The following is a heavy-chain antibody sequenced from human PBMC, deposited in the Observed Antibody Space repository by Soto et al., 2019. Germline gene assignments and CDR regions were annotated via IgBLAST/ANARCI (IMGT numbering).Heavy chain of an antibody. CDR2: INHSGST. CDR1: GGSFSGYY. D-gene: IGHD2-15*01. V-gene: IGHV4-34*01. Sequence: PSETLSLTCAVYGGSFSGYYWSWIRQPPGKGLEWIGEINHSGSTNYNPSLKSRVTISVDTSKDQFSLKLSSVTAADTAVYYCARGPLDCSGGSCYSGTRGAFDIWGQGTMVTVSS. J-gene: IGHJ3*02. CDR3: ARGPLDCSGGSCYSGTRGAFDI.